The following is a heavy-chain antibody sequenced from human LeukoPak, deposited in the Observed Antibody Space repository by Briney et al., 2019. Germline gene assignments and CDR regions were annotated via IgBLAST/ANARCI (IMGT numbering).Heavy chain of an antibody. CDR3: ARDVDSYCSGGSCYGMDV. V-gene: IGHV3-23*01. D-gene: IGHD2-15*01. CDR1: GFTFSSYA. Sequence: GGSLRLSCAASGFTFSSYAMSWVRQAPGKGLEWVSAISGSGGSTYYADSVKGRFTISRDNSKNTLYLQMNSLRAEDTAVYYCARDVDSYCSGGSCYGMDVWGQGTTVTVSS. J-gene: IGHJ6*02. CDR2: ISGSGGST.